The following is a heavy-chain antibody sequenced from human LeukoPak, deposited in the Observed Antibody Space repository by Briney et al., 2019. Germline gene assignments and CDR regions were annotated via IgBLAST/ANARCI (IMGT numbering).Heavy chain of an antibody. CDR2: ISSSSSYI. CDR1: GFTFSSYS. CDR3: ARQTYYDSSGYYSPY. Sequence: GGSLRLSCAASGFTFSSYSMNWVRQAPGKGLEWVSSISSSSSYIYYADSVKGRLTISRDNAKNSLYLQMNSLRAEDTAVYYCARQTYYDSSGYYSPYWGQGTLVTVSS. V-gene: IGHV3-21*01. D-gene: IGHD3-22*01. J-gene: IGHJ4*02.